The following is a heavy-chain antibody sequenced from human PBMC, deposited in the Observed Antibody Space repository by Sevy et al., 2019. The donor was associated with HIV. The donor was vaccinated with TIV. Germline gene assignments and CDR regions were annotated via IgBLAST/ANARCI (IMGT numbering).Heavy chain of an antibody. Sequence: GGSLRLSCAASGFTFSSYEMNWVRQAPGKGLEWVSSISGSGGYTYYADSVKGRFTISRDNSNNMLYLQMNSLRAEDTAIYYCEAITTAGRDYWGQGTLVTVSS. V-gene: IGHV3-23*01. CDR1: GFTFSSYE. D-gene: IGHD1-1*01. CDR2: ISGSGGYT. J-gene: IGHJ4*02. CDR3: EAITTAGRDY.